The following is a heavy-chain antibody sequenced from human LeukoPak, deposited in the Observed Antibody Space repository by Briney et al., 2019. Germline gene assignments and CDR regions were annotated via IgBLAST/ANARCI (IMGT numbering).Heavy chain of an antibody. CDR3: AKDLRVRGTGAFDI. CDR1: GFTVSSNY. CDR2: IYSGGST. D-gene: IGHD3-10*01. J-gene: IGHJ3*02. Sequence: GGSLRLSCAASGFTVSSNYMSWVRQAPGKGLEWVSVIYSGGSTYYADSVKGRFTISRDNSKNTLYLQMNSLRAEDTAVYYCAKDLRVRGTGAFDIWGQGTMVTVSS. V-gene: IGHV3-66*01.